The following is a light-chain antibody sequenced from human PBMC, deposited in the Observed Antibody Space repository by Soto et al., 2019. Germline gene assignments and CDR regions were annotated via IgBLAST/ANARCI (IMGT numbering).Light chain of an antibody. Sequence: EIVLTQSPATLSLSPGERATLSCRASQSVSSYLAWYQQKPGQAPRLLIYDASNRATGIPARFSGSGSGTDFTRTISSLEPEDFAVYYCQRRSNWPPWTFGQGTKVAIK. J-gene: IGKJ1*01. CDR3: QRRSNWPPWT. CDR1: QSVSSY. CDR2: DAS. V-gene: IGKV3-11*01.